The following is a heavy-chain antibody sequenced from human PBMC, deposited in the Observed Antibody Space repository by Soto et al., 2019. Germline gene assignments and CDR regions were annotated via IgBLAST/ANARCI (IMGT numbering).Heavy chain of an antibody. D-gene: IGHD5-18*01. Sequence: SVKVSCKASGGTFSSYAISWVRQAPGQGLEWMGGIIPIFGTANYAQKFQGRVTITADESTSTAYMELSSLRSEDTAVYYCARNPLAIAGYFDYWGQGTLVTVSS. J-gene: IGHJ4*02. V-gene: IGHV1-69*13. CDR3: ARNPLAIAGYFDY. CDR2: IIPIFGTA. CDR1: GGTFSSYA.